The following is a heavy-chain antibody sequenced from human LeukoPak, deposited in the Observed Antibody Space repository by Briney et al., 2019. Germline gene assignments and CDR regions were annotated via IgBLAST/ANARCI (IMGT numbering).Heavy chain of an antibody. J-gene: IGHJ3*02. CDR1: GFTFSSYA. Sequence: AGGSLRLSCAASGFTFSSYAMHWVRQAPGKGLEWVAVISYDGSNKYYADSVKGRFTIYRDNSKNTLYLQMNSLRAEDTAVYYCARDPYYYDSSGLAFDIWGQGTMVTVSS. CDR2: ISYDGSNK. CDR3: ARDPYYYDSSGLAFDI. V-gene: IGHV3-30-3*01. D-gene: IGHD3-22*01.